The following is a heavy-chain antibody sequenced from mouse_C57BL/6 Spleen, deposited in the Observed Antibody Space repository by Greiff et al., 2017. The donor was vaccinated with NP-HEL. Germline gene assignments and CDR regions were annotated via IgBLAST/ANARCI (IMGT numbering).Heavy chain of an antibody. D-gene: IGHD2-4*01. CDR1: GYTFTSYW. CDR3: AILDYEYDDWFAY. V-gene: IGHV1-74*01. CDR2: IHPSDSDT. Sequence: QVQLQQPGAELVKPGASVKVSCKASGYTFTSYWMHWVKQRPGQGLEWIGRIHPSDSDTNYNQKFKGKATLTVAKSSSTAYMQLSSLTSEDSAVYYCAILDYEYDDWFAYWGQGTLVTVSA. J-gene: IGHJ3*01.